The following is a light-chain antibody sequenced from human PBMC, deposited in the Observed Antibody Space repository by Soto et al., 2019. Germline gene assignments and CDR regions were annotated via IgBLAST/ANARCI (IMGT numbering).Light chain of an antibody. Sequence: EIVLTQSPGTLSLSPGERATLSCRASHSVSSSYLAWYQQKPGQAPRLLIYGASRRATGIPDRFSGSGAGTDFTLNISRLEPEDFAVYYCQQYGSSPPYTFGQGTKLEIK. V-gene: IGKV3-20*01. CDR2: GAS. CDR3: QQYGSSPPYT. J-gene: IGKJ2*01. CDR1: HSVSSSY.